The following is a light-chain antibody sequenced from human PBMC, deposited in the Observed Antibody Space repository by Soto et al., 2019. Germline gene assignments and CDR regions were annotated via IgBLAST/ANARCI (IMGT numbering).Light chain of an antibody. CDR2: DAS. V-gene: IGKV3-11*01. CDR3: QQRGNLYT. J-gene: IGKJ2*01. CDR1: QSVGDY. Sequence: EIVLTQSPATLSLSLGERATLSCRASQSVGDYLAWYQQQPGQPPRLLISDASNRAAGIPARFSDSGSGTDFTLTISSLEPEDFAVYYCQQRGNLYTFGQGTKLEIK.